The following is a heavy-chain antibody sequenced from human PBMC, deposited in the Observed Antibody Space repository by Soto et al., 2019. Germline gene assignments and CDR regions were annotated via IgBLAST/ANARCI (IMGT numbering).Heavy chain of an antibody. V-gene: IGHV3-21*01. J-gene: IGHJ6*04. CDR3: ARDRGYAAHDYYNNAMDV. Sequence: RRLSCISSGFTFRTYTMNWVRQAPGKGLEWVSGIRGFSPYTFYAESVKGRFTISRDNAKNSLYLQMNSLRAEDTAVYYCARDRGYAAHDYYNNAMDVWGRGSRVTVSS. D-gene: IGHD3-10*01. CDR2: IRGFSPYT. CDR1: GFTFRTYT.